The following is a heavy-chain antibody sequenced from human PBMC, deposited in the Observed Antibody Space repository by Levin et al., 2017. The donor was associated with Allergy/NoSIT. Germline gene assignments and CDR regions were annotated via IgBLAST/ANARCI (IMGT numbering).Heavy chain of an antibody. D-gene: IGHD2-2*01. CDR2: ISSASSDI. CDR1: GFTFSSHT. Sequence: GGSLRLSCAASGFTFSSHTMNWVRQAPGKGLEWVSSISSASSDIYYADSVKGRFTISRDNAKNSLYLQMNSLRAEDTAVYYCAKSLVVRAAPLAYWGQGTLVTVSS. CDR3: AKSLVVRAAPLAY. J-gene: IGHJ4*02. V-gene: IGHV3-21*01.